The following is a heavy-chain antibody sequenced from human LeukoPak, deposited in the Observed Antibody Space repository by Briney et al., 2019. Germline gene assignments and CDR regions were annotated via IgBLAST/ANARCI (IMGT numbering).Heavy chain of an antibody. V-gene: IGHV4-59*08. CDR3: ARHKGYSSSWYGKNWFDP. J-gene: IGHJ5*02. Sequence: SETLSLTCTVSGGSIGSYYWSWIRQPPEKGLEWIGYIYYSGSTNYNPSLKSRVTISVDTSKNQFSLKLSSVTAADTAVYYCARHKGYSSSWYGKNWFDPWGQGTLVTVSS. CDR1: GGSIGSYY. D-gene: IGHD6-13*01. CDR2: IYYSGST.